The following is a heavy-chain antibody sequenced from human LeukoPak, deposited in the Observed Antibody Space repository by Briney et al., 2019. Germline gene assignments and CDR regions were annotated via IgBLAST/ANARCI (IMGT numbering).Heavy chain of an antibody. CDR2: IYDSGST. CDR1: GVSINSYY. D-gene: IGHD3-22*01. Sequence: SETLSLTCTVSGVSINSYYRSWIRQPPGKGLEWIGYIYDSGSTNYNPSLKSRVTISVDTSKNQFSLKLSSVTAADTAVYYCACLTTADAFDIWGQGTMVTVSS. J-gene: IGHJ3*02. V-gene: IGHV4-59*01. CDR3: ACLTTADAFDI.